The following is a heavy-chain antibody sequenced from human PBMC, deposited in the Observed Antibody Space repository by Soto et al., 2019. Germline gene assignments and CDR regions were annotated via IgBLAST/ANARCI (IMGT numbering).Heavy chain of an antibody. CDR2: IKEDGSER. CDR3: AREKRANGYFDY. V-gene: IGHV3-7*01. CDR1: GFIFRNYL. D-gene: IGHD6-25*01. Sequence: EVQLVESGGGLVQPGVSLRLSCAASGFIFRNYLMSWVRQAPGRGLEWVANIKEDGSERYYVDSVNGRFTISRDNAKNSLYLEMTRPRADDTAIYYCAREKRANGYFDYWGQGTRVTVSS. J-gene: IGHJ4*02.